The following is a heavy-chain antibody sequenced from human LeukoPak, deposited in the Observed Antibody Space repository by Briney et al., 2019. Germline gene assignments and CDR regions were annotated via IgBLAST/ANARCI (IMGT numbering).Heavy chain of an antibody. V-gene: IGHV4-4*07. CDR3: ARGRDYGDDGKTYYYYGMDV. Sequence: SETLSLTCTVSGGSISSYYWSWIRQPAGKGLEWIGRIYTSGSTNYNPSLKSRVTMSVDTSKNQFSLKLSSVTAADTAVYYCARGRDYGDDGKTYYYYGMDVWGQGTTVTVSS. J-gene: IGHJ6*02. D-gene: IGHD4-17*01. CDR1: GGSISSYY. CDR2: IYTSGST.